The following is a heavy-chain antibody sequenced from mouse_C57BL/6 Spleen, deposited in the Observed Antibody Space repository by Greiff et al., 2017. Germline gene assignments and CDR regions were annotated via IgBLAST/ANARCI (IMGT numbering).Heavy chain of an antibody. J-gene: IGHJ2*01. Sequence: VKLQESGPELVKPGASVKISCKASGYSFTSYYIHWVKQRPGQGLEWIGWIYPGSGTTKYNEKFKGKATLTADTSSSTAYMQLSSLTSEDSAVYYCARDQLRLPLDYWGKGTTLTVSS. CDR3: ARDQLRLPLDY. D-gene: IGHD3-2*02. CDR2: IYPGSGTT. V-gene: IGHV1-66*01. CDR1: GYSFTSYY.